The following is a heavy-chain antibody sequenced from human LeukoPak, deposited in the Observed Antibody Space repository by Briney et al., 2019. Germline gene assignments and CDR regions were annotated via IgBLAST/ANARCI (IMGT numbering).Heavy chain of an antibody. D-gene: IGHD5-18*01. CDR3: ARGTDTAFIKGRDY. Sequence: SETLSLTCTVSGGSISSGNHYWSWIRQSAGKGLEWIGRIYISGSTNYNPSLKSRVTISVDTSKNQFSLKLSSVTAADTAVYYCARGTDTAFIKGRDYWGPGTLVTVSS. CDR2: IYISGST. J-gene: IGHJ4*02. V-gene: IGHV4-61*02. CDR1: GGSISSGNHY.